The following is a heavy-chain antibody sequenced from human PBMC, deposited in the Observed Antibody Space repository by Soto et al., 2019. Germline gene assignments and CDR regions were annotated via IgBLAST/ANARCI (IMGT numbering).Heavy chain of an antibody. CDR1: GYTFTSYD. V-gene: IGHV1-8*01. J-gene: IGHJ5*02. Sequence: QVQLVQSGAEVKKPGASVKVSCKASGYTFTSYDINWVRQATGQGLEWMGWMNPNSGNTGYAQKFQGRVTMTRNTSISTAYMELSSLRSEDTAVYYCARGYYDLWGRSGSNWFDPWGQGTLVTVSS. CDR2: MNPNSGNT. CDR3: ARGYYDLWGRSGSNWFDP. D-gene: IGHD3-3*01.